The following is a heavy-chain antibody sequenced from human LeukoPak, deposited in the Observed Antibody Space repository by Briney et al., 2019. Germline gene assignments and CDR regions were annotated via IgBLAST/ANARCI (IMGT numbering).Heavy chain of an antibody. J-gene: IGHJ4*02. CDR2: ISSSGNTI. Sequence: GGSLRLSCAASGFTFSHYYMSWMRQAPGKGLEWVSYISSSGNTIYYADSVRGRFTISRDNAKNSLYLQMNSLRAEDTAVYYCARGRRYGDYWGQGTLVTVSS. V-gene: IGHV3-11*01. D-gene: IGHD3-16*01. CDR1: GFTFSHYY. CDR3: ARGRRYGDY.